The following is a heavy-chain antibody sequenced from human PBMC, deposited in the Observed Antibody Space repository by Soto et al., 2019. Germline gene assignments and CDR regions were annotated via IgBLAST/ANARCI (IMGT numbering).Heavy chain of an antibody. V-gene: IGHV4-30-2*01. CDR3: ARVPDY. Sequence: QLQLPESGSGLVKPSQTLSLTCAVSGGSISSGGYSWRWIRQPPGKGLEWIGYLYHSGSTYYNPSLNSRVTRSVDRSKNQFSLKLSSVTAADTAGYFCARVPDYWGQGTLVTVSS. J-gene: IGHJ4*02. CDR2: LYHSGST. CDR1: GGSISSGGYS.